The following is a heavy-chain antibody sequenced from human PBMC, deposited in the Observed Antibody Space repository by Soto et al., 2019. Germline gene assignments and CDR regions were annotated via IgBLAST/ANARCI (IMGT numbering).Heavy chain of an antibody. CDR3: VRDRRSETYLKWLDY. CDR1: GYAFSAHG. D-gene: IGHD5-12*01. V-gene: IGHV1-18*01. Sequence: QVQLVQSGAEVKRPGASVKVSCKSSGYAFSAHGITWVRQAPGQGLEWMGWISASNGNTKYALGLQGRVTVTTDTSTSTAYMEVRSLRPDDTAVYYCVRDRRSETYLKWLDYWGKGPLVTVSS. J-gene: IGHJ4*02. CDR2: ISASNGNT.